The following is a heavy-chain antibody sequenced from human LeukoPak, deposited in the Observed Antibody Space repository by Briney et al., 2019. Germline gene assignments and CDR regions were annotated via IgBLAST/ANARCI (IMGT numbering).Heavy chain of an antibody. D-gene: IGHD2-2*01. CDR2: INPSGGST. V-gene: IGHV1-46*01. Sequence: ASVKVSCKASGYTFTNYYMHWVRQAPGQGLEWMGIINPSGGSTSYAQTFQGRVTMTRDTSASTAYMELSSLRSEDTAVYYCARGTLIYCSSTSCYLSEDWFDPWGQGTLVTVSS. J-gene: IGHJ5*02. CDR3: ARGTLIYCSSTSCYLSEDWFDP. CDR1: GYTFTNYY.